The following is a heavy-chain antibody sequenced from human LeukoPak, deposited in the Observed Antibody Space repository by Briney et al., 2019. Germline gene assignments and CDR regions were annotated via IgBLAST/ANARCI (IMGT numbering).Heavy chain of an antibody. CDR1: GYTFTGYY. Sequence: GASVKVSCKASGYTFTGYYMHWVRQAPGQGLEWMGRINPNSGGTNYAQKFQGRVTMTRDTSISTAYMELSRLRSDDTAVYYCARGGTYSGSYYGGVGYWGQGTLVTVSP. CDR2: INPNSGGT. V-gene: IGHV1-2*06. J-gene: IGHJ4*02. D-gene: IGHD1-26*01. CDR3: ARGGTYSGSYYGGVGY.